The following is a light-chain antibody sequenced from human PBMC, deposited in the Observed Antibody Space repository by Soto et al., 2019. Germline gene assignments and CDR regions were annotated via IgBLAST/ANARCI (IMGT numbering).Light chain of an antibody. Sequence: QSALTQPASVSGSPGQSITISCTGTSSDVGGYNYVSWYQQHPGKAPKLMIYDVSNRPSGVSNRFSGSKSGNTASLTISGLQAEDEADYYYSSYTSSSPRFGGGTKLTVL. V-gene: IGLV2-14*01. CDR2: DVS. CDR1: SSDVGGYNY. CDR3: SSYTSSSPR. J-gene: IGLJ3*02.